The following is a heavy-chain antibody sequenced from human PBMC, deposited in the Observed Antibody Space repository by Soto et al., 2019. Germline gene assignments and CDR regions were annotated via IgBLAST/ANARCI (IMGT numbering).Heavy chain of an antibody. CDR3: ARGRSYYDSSGYWDY. CDR2: INAGNGNT. Sequence: ASMKVSCKASGYTFTSYAMHWVRQAPVQRLEWMGWINAGNGNTKYSQKFQGRVTITRDTSASTAYMELSSLRSEDTAVYYCARGRSYYDSSGYWDYWRQGTLVTVSS. V-gene: IGHV1-3*01. J-gene: IGHJ4*02. CDR1: GYTFTSYA. D-gene: IGHD3-22*01.